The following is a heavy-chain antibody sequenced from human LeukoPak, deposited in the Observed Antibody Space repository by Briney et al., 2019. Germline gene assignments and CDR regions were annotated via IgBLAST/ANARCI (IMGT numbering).Heavy chain of an antibody. V-gene: IGHV3-30*04. CDR2: ISYDGSNK. CDR3: ARLSHYYDSSGRVGSGDGGGTDY. Sequence: GGSLRLSCAASGFTFSSYAMHWVRQAPGKGLEWVAVISYDGSNKYYADSVKGRFTISRDNSKNTLYLQMNSLRAEDTAVYYCARLSHYYDSSGRVGSGDGGGTDYWGQGTLVTVSS. J-gene: IGHJ4*02. D-gene: IGHD3-22*01. CDR1: GFTFSSYA.